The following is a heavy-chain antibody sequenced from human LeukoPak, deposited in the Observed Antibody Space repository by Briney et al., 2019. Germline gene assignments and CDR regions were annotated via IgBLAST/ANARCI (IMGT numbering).Heavy chain of an antibody. V-gene: IGHV3-23*01. D-gene: IGHD3-9*01. Sequence: GGSLRLSCAASGFTFSSYAMSWVRQAPGKGLEWVSAISGGGGGTYYADSVKGRFTISRDNSKNTLYLQMNSLRAEDTAVYYCASTSPTYYDIAGDYWGQGTLVTVSS. CDR2: ISGGGGGT. CDR3: ASTSPTYYDIAGDY. CDR1: GFTFSSYA. J-gene: IGHJ4*02.